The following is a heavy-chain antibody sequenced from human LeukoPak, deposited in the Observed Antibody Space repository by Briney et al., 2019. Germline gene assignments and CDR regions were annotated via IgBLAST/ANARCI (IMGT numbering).Heavy chain of an antibody. CDR2: INPNSGGT. CDR3: ARDSGYCSGGSCYRVWFDP. D-gene: IGHD2-15*01. Sequence: ASVKLSCNSSGYTFTGYYMHWVRQAPGQGLEWMGWINPNSGGTNYAQKFQVRVTMTRDTSISTAYMELSRLRSDDTAVYYCARDSGYCSGGSCYRVWFDPWGQGTLVTVSS. J-gene: IGHJ5*02. CDR1: GYTFTGYY. V-gene: IGHV1-2*02.